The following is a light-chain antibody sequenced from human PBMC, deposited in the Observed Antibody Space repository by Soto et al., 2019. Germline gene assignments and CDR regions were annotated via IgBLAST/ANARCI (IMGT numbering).Light chain of an antibody. J-gene: IGKJ4*01. CDR3: QQYNNSPLT. V-gene: IGKV3-15*01. CDR2: GAS. Sequence: EIVMTQSPSTLSVSPGGRATLSCRASQSISDTLAWYQQKPGQAPRLLIYGASKRATGIPARFSGSGSGTEFTLTISSLQSEDFAVYYCQQYNNSPLTFGGGTKVDIK. CDR1: QSISDT.